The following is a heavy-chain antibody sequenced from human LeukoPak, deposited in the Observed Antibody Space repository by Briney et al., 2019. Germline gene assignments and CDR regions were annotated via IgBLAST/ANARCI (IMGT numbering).Heavy chain of an antibody. V-gene: IGHV3-23*01. CDR2: ISGSGGST. Sequence: PGRSLRLSCAASGFTFSSYAMSWVRQAPGKGLEWVSAISGSGGSTYYADSVKGRFSISRDNSKNTLYLQMNSLRAEDTAVYYCAKEVAYCGGDCYSDYWGQGTLVTVSS. CDR1: GFTFSSYA. D-gene: IGHD2-21*02. J-gene: IGHJ4*02. CDR3: AKEVAYCGGDCYSDY.